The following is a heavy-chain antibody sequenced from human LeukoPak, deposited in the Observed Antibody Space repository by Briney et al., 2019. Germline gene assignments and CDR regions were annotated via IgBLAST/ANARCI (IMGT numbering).Heavy chain of an antibody. CDR1: GGSISTSTYY. D-gene: IGHD2-2*01. CDR3: ASVVPVDAIENLDV. CDR2: INHSGST. J-gene: IGHJ6*02. Sequence: SETLSLTCTVSGGSISTSTYYWGWIRQPPGKGLEWIGEINHSGSTNYNPSLKSRVTISVDTSKNQFSLKLSSVTAADTAVYYCASVVPVDAIENLDVWGQGTTVTVSS. V-gene: IGHV4-39*07.